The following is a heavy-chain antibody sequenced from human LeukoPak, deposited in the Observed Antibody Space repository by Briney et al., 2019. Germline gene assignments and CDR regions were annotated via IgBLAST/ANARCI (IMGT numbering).Heavy chain of an antibody. CDR2: INHSGST. Sequence: SETLSLTCAVYGGSFSGYYWSWIRQPPGKGLEWIGEINHSGSTNYNPSLKSRVTISVDTSKNQFSLKLSSVTAADTAVYYCARGGPGWELDFDYWGQGTLVTVSS. J-gene: IGHJ4*02. D-gene: IGHD1-26*01. CDR3: ARGGPGWELDFDY. V-gene: IGHV4-34*01. CDR1: GGSFSGYY.